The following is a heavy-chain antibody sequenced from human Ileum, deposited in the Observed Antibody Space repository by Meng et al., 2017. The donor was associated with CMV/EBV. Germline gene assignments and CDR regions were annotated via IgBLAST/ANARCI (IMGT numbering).Heavy chain of an antibody. D-gene: IGHD3-22*01. Sequence: CAASGFTFNNYAMHWVRQAPGKGLEWVAVISYDATNKYYADSVKGRFTVSRDNSENTLYLQADSLRTEDTAVYYCAREDDNRYYFDYWGQGTLVTVSS. CDR3: AREDDNRYYFDY. J-gene: IGHJ4*02. CDR1: GFTFNNYA. V-gene: IGHV3-30*04. CDR2: ISYDATNK.